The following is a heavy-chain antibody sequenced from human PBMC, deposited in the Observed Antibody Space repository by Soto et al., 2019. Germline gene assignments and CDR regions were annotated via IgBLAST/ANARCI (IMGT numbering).Heavy chain of an antibody. CDR3: AYSSGWYRHDV. D-gene: IGHD6-19*01. Sequence: QVQLQESGPGLVKPSGTLSLTCAVSGDSISSPKWWTWLRQPPGKGLEWIGDLLHSGTTNYNPSLKRRVTSSVEKPQHQFSLKLTSVTAADTAFYYCAYSSGWYRHDVWGQGTSVTVSS. CDR1: GDSISSPKW. CDR2: LLHSGTT. J-gene: IGHJ3*01. V-gene: IGHV4-4*02.